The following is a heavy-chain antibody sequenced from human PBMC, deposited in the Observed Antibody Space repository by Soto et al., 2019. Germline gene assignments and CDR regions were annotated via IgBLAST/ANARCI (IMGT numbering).Heavy chain of an antibody. CDR3: ARSHYTYGLLIDY. V-gene: IGHV4-38-2*01. Sequence: SVTQSHTADVAAYSLCIAYDLVWIRQPPGKGLQWIGNVYWTGSTFSHPSLTSRVFISVDTSKNEFSLRLTSVTAADTAVYYCARSHYTYGLLIDYWGPGTLVTVSS. CDR1: AYSLCIAYD. CDR2: VYWTGST. J-gene: IGHJ4*02. D-gene: IGHD2-8*01.